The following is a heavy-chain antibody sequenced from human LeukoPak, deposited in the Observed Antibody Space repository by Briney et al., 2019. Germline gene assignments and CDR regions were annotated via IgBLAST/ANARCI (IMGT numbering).Heavy chain of an antibody. CDR1: GYTFTSYG. CDR2: ISAYNGDT. CDR3: ARGGPAPHRITLIVVASSADVFDI. D-gene: IGHD3-22*01. Sequence: ASVKVSCKASGYTFTSYGISWVRQAPGQGLEWMGWISAYNGDTNYAQKLQGRVTMTTDTSTSTAYMELRSLRSDDTAVYYCARGGPAPHRITLIVVASSADVFDIWGQGTMVTVSS. J-gene: IGHJ3*02. V-gene: IGHV1-18*01.